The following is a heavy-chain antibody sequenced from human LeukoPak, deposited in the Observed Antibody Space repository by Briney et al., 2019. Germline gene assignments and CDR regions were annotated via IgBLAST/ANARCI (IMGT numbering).Heavy chain of an antibody. CDR2: IYYSGST. D-gene: IGHD6-13*01. Sequence: PSETLSLTCTVSGGSISSGGYYWSWIRQHPGKGLEWIGYIYYSGSTYYSPSLKSRVTISVDTSKNQFSLKLSSVTAADTAVYYCASHLWEQQLGVVYWGQGTLVTVSS. V-gene: IGHV4-31*03. CDR3: ASHLWEQQLGVVY. CDR1: GGSISSGGYY. J-gene: IGHJ4*02.